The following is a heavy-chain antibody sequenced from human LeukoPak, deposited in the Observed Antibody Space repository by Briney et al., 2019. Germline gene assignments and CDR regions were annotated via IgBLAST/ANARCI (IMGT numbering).Heavy chain of an antibody. D-gene: IGHD3-22*01. J-gene: IGHJ4*02. CDR1: GFTVSSNY. CDR3: ARVPALFDSSGYY. V-gene: IGHV3-53*01. CDR2: IYSGGST. Sequence: GGSLRLSCAASGFTVSSNYMSWVRQAPGKGLAWVSVIYSGGSTYYADSVKGRFTIARDNSKNTLYLQMNSLRAGDTAVYYCARVPALFDSSGYYWGQGTLVTVSS.